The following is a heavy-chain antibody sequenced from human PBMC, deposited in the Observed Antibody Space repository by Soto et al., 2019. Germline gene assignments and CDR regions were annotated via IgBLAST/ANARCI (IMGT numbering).Heavy chain of an antibody. J-gene: IGHJ6*02. CDR1: GYSFTTYP. V-gene: IGHV5-51*01. Sequence: ESLTISCTGSGYSFTTYPIALVRQTPGKGLEWLGIIYPDDSDTRYSPSFQGQVTLSADKSITTAYLQWSSLKASDSAMYYCARRYGPGGMDVWGQGTKVTVSS. CDR2: IYPDDSDT. CDR3: ARRYGPGGMDV. D-gene: IGHD3-10*01.